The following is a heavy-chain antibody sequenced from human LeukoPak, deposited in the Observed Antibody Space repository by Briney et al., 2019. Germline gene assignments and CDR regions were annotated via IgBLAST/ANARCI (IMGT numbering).Heavy chain of an antibody. J-gene: IGHJ4*02. CDR3: ARGAGATSY. Sequence: ASVKVSCKTSGYTFTNYYIHWVRQAPGQGLEWMGWITAYNGNRLYAQRFQGRITLTTDTSTSTSYMELRSLRSDDTAVYYCARGAGATSYWGQGTLVTVSS. V-gene: IGHV1-18*04. CDR2: ITAYNGNR. CDR1: GYTFTNYY. D-gene: IGHD1-26*01.